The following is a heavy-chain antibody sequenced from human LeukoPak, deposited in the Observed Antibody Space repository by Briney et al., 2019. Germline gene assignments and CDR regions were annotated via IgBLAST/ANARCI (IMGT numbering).Heavy chain of an antibody. V-gene: IGHV3-30*02. CDR1: GFTFSGYG. Sequence: GGSLRLSCAASGFTFSGYGMHWVRQAPGKGLEWVAFIRYDGSNKYYADSVKGRFTISRDNSKNTLYLQMNSLRAEDTAVYYCAKDYIVWGATTGGDWGQGTLVTVSS. D-gene: IGHD1-26*01. CDR3: AKDYIVWGATTGGD. J-gene: IGHJ4*02. CDR2: IRYDGSNK.